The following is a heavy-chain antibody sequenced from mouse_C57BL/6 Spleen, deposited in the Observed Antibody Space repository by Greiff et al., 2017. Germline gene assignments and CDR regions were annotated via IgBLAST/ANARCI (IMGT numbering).Heavy chain of an antibody. CDR3: ARSYDYDEAPFAY. CDR1: GYTFTSYW. D-gene: IGHD2-4*01. J-gene: IGHJ3*01. Sequence: QVQLKEPGAELVRPGSSVKLSCKASGYTFTSYWMDWVKQRPGQGLEWIGNIYPSDSETHYNQKFKDKATLTVDKSSSTAYMQLSSLTSEDSAVYYCARSYDYDEAPFAYWGQGTLVTVSA. V-gene: IGHV1-61*01. CDR2: IYPSDSET.